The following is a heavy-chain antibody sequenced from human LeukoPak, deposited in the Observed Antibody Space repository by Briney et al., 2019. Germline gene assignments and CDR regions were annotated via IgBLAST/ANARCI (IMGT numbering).Heavy chain of an antibody. CDR3: ARDGRVRYSSSSDYFDY. CDR2: IKQDGSEK. Sequence: GGSLRLSCAASGFTFSNYWMNWVRQAPGKGLEWVGTIKQDGSEKHYVDSVKGRFTISRDNAKNSLYLQMNTLRAEDTAVYYCARDGRVRYSSSSDYFDYWGQGTLVTVSS. V-gene: IGHV3-7*01. J-gene: IGHJ4*02. D-gene: IGHD6-6*01. CDR1: GFTFSNYW.